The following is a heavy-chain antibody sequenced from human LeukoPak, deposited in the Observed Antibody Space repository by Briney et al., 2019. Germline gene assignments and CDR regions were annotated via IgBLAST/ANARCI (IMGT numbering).Heavy chain of an antibody. CDR2: ISGSGGST. D-gene: IGHD3-22*01. CDR1: GFTFSSYG. J-gene: IGHJ3*02. Sequence: GGTLRLSCAASGFTFSSYGMSWVRQAPGKGLEWVSAISGSGGSTYYADSVKGRFTISRDNSKNTLYLQMNSLRAEDTAVYYCARGGSGYYSSDAFDIWGQGTMVTVSS. V-gene: IGHV3-23*01. CDR3: ARGGSGYYSSDAFDI.